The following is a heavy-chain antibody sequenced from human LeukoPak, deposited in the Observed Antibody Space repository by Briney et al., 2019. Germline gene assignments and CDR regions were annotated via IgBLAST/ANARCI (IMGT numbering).Heavy chain of an antibody. V-gene: IGHV3-7*01. CDR3: VRAMDV. Sequence: PGGSLRLSSVASGFTFSSYWMNWVRQAPGKGLEWVANIKQDGSKKYYVGSVKGRFTISRDNPKNSLYLQMNSLGAEDTAVYYCVRAMDVWGQGTTVTVSS. J-gene: IGHJ6*02. CDR2: IKQDGSKK. CDR1: GFTFSSYW.